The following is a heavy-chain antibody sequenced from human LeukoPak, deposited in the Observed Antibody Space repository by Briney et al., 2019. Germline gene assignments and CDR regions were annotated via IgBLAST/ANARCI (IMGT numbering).Heavy chain of an antibody. CDR3: ARDYGTGSYYTPDY. Sequence: PGGSLRLSCAASGFTFSSYAMHWVRQAPGKGLEWVAVISYDGSNKYYADSVKGRFTISRDNSKNTLYLQMNSLRAEDTAVYYCARDYGTGSYYTPDYWGQGTLVTVSS. J-gene: IGHJ4*02. V-gene: IGHV3-30*04. CDR1: GFTFSSYA. D-gene: IGHD3-10*01. CDR2: ISYDGSNK.